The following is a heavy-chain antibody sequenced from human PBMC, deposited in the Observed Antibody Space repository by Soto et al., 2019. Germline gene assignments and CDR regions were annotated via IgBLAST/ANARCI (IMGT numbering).Heavy chain of an antibody. CDR3: ARQGAGTDFDY. CDR1: GVSISSYY. J-gene: IGHJ4*02. D-gene: IGHD1-1*01. Sequence: SETLSVTCTVSGVSISSYYSSWIRQPPGKGLEWIGYIYYSGSTNYNPSLKSRVTISIDTSKNQFSLKLNSVTAADTAVYYCARQGAGTDFDYWGQGTLVTV. V-gene: IGHV4-59*01. CDR2: IYYSGST.